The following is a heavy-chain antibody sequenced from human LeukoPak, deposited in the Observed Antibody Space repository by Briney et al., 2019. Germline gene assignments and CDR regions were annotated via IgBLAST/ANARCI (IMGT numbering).Heavy chain of an antibody. Sequence: GGSLRLSCTATGFSFSGHWMHWARQLPGKGLVWVSRISPTGSTTSYADSVKGRFTVSRDNAKNTLYLQVNNLRAEDTAVYYCARGPNSNWSGLDFWGQGTLLTVSS. J-gene: IGHJ4*02. CDR3: ARGPNSNWSGLDF. V-gene: IGHV3-74*01. D-gene: IGHD6-6*01. CDR2: ISPTGSTT. CDR1: GFSFSGHW.